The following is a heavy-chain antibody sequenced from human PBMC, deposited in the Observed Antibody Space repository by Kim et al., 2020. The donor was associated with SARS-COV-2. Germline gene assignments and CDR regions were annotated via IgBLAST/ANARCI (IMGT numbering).Heavy chain of an antibody. J-gene: IGHJ4*02. V-gene: IGHV3-30*01. CDR3: ARAAGGDCSSTSCYFDY. D-gene: IGHD2-2*01. Sequence: VKGRFTICRDNTKNTLYLQMNSLRAEDTAVYYCARAAGGDCSSTSCYFDYWGQGTLVTVSS.